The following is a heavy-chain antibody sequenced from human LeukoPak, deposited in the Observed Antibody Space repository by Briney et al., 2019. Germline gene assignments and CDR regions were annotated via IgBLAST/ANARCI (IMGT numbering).Heavy chain of an antibody. Sequence: PGGSLRLSCAASGFIFSSYAMSWLRQAPGKGLEWVSGIGASGGHIYYADSVKGRFTISRDNSKNMLYLQMNSLRAEDTAVYYCAKEWITMVRGVFRSFDYWGQGTLATVSS. D-gene: IGHD3-10*01. CDR3: AKEWITMVRGVFRSFDY. CDR2: IGASGGHI. J-gene: IGHJ4*02. CDR1: GFIFSSYA. V-gene: IGHV3-23*01.